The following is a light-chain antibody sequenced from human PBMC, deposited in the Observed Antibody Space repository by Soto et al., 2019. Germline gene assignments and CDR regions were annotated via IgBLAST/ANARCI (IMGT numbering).Light chain of an antibody. CDR1: ENVRTF. CDR3: QQHSHWPPWT. CDR2: GAS. J-gene: IGKJ1*01. V-gene: IGKV3-11*01. Sequence: VLTQSPATLSLSPGERATLSCRASENVRTFVDWYQQKPGQAPRLLIYGASNRATGIPARFSGSGSGTDFTLTISNLEPEDFAVYYCQQHSHWPPWTFGQGTRVEIQ.